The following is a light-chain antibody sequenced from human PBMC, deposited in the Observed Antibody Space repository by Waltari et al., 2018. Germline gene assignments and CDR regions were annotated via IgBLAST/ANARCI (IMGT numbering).Light chain of an antibody. CDR3: QQYYSMPLT. J-gene: IGKJ3*01. Sequence: DIVMTQSPDSLAVSLGERVSINCKSSQSIFHASNNKNYLAWYQQKAGQPPKLLIYWASSREFGVPKRFSGTGSGTYFTLTISSLEAEDVAIYFCQQYYSMPLTFGPGTTVEI. CDR1: QSIFHASNNKNY. CDR2: WAS. V-gene: IGKV4-1*01.